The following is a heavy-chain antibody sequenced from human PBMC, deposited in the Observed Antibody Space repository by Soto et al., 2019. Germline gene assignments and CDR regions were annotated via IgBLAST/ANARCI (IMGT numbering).Heavy chain of an antibody. CDR2: IYPGDSDT. D-gene: IGHD6-19*01. Sequence: PGESLKISCKGSGYSFTSYWIGWVRQMPGKGLEWMGIIYPGDSDTRYSPSFQGQVTISADKSISTAYLQWSSLKASDTAMYYCARTSRGAVAGRWSAFDIWGQGTMVTVSS. V-gene: IGHV5-51*01. CDR1: GYSFTSYW. J-gene: IGHJ3*02. CDR3: ARTSRGAVAGRWSAFDI.